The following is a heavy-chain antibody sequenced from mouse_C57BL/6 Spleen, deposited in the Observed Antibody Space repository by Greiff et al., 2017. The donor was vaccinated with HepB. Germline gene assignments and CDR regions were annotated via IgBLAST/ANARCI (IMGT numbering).Heavy chain of an antibody. Sequence: EVKLMESGPELVKPGASVKISCKASGYSFTGYYMHWVKQSHGNILDWIGYIYPYNGVSSYNQKFKGKATLTVDKSSSTAYMELRSLTSEDSAVYYCARGETYDGPHWYFDVWGTGTTVTVSS. J-gene: IGHJ1*03. CDR2: IYPYNGVS. CDR3: ARGETYDGPHWYFDV. V-gene: IGHV1-31*01. CDR1: GYSFTGYY. D-gene: IGHD2-3*01.